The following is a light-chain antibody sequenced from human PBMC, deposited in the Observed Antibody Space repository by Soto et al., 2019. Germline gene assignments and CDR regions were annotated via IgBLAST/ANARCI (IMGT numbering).Light chain of an antibody. J-gene: IGKJ4*01. CDR1: QSVSSY. V-gene: IGKV3-11*01. CDR3: QQRSKWP. Sequence: EIVLTKSPATLYLSPGERATLSCRASQSVSSYLAWYQQKPGQAHRLLIYDASNRATGIPARFSGSGSGTDFTLPISSLEPEDFAVYYCQQRSKWPFGGGTKGAIK. CDR2: DAS.